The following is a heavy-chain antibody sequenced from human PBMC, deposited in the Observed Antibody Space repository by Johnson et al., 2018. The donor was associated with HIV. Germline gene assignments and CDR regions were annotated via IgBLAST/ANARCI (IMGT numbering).Heavy chain of an antibody. D-gene: IGHD6-13*01. CDR2: IRYDGSNK. J-gene: IGHJ3*01. CDR1: GFTFSSYG. CDR3: AKDFGSSSWHAFDV. V-gene: IGHV3-30*02. Sequence: QVQLVESGGGVVQPGGSLRLSCAASGFTFSSYGMYWVRQAPGKGLEWVAFIRYDGSNKYYADSVKGRFTISRDNSKNTLYLQMNNLRAEDTSVYYCAKDFGSSSWHAFDVWGQGTMVTVSS.